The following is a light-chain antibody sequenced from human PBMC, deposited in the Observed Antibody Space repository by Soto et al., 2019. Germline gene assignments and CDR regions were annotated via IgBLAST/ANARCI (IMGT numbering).Light chain of an antibody. J-gene: IGLJ1*01. CDR2: EVS. Sequence: CVLTQPPSPSGSPGQSVTISCPGTSSDVGGYDFVSWYQQHPGKAPKLMIHEVSKRPSGVPDRFSGSKSGNTASLTVSGLQAEDEADYYCSSYAGSNNYVFGTG. V-gene: IGLV2-8*01. CDR1: SSDVGGYDF. CDR3: SSYAGSNNYV.